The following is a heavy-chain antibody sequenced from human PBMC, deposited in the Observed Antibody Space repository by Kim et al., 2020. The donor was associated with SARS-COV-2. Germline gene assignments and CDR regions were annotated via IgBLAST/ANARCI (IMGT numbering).Heavy chain of an antibody. V-gene: IGHV4-59*08. CDR3: ARHRRPELYSCSWL. D-gene: IGHD6-13*01. CDR1: GGSISTYY. J-gene: IGHJ4*02. CDR2: LYYSGST. Sequence: SETLSLTCTVSGGSISTYYWSWIRQPPGKGLEWIGYLYYSGSTNYNPSLKSRVTISVDTSKNQFSLKLNSVTAADTAVYYCARHRRPELYSCSWLWGQGTLVTVSS.